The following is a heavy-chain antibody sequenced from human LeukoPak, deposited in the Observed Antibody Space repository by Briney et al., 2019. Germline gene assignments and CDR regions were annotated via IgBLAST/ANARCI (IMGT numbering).Heavy chain of an antibody. CDR3: AREDRGYSEYYFDY. Sequence: GGSLRLSCAASGFTFDDYGMSWVRQAPGRGLEWVSGINWNGGSTGYADSVKGRFTISRDNAKNSLYLQMNSLRAEDTALYYCAREDRGYSEYYFDYWGQGTLVTVSS. CDR1: GFTFDDYG. V-gene: IGHV3-20*04. CDR2: INWNGGST. D-gene: IGHD6-13*01. J-gene: IGHJ4*02.